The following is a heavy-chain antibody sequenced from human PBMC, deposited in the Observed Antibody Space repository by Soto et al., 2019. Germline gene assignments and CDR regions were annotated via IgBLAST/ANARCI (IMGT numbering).Heavy chain of an antibody. V-gene: IGHV3-33*01. Sequence: GGSLRLSCAASGFTFSSYGMHWVRQAPGKGLEWVAVIWYDGSNKYYADSVKGRFTISRDNSKNTLYLQMNSLRAEDTAVCYCAREGGYSYGYYFDYWGQGTLVTVSS. CDR2: IWYDGSNK. CDR1: GFTFSSYG. D-gene: IGHD5-18*01. CDR3: AREGGYSYGYYFDY. J-gene: IGHJ4*02.